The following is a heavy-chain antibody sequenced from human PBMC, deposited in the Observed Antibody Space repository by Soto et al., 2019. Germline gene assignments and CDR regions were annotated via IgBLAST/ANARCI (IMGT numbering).Heavy chain of an antibody. V-gene: IGHV4-34*12. CDR1: GGSFSNYY. D-gene: IGHD3-16*01. J-gene: IGHJ6*02. CDR2: VFRGGRT. CDR3: ARNFRAGQYVFEV. Sequence: PSETLSLTRAVYGGSFSNYYCNWIRQPPGKCLDWNGEVFRGGRTNYNSSLKSRATISLDTCKNQLYLSLTSVTDVDTAVYYCARNFRAGQYVFEVWVQGTTVT.